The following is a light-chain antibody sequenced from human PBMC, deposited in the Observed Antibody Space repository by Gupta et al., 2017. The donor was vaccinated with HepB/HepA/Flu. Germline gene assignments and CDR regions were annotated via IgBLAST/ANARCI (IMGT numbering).Light chain of an antibody. CDR1: GSNIGSNS. V-gene: IGLV1-51*01. J-gene: IGLJ3*02. CDR3: GTWDSSLSGNWV. Sequence: QSVLTQPPSVSAAPGQGVSISCPGSGSNIGSNSVSWYQQVPGTAPKLLIYDNNQRPSGIPDRFSGSKSGASATLDISGLQTGDEADYYCGTWDSSLSGNWVFGGGTKLTVL. CDR2: DNN.